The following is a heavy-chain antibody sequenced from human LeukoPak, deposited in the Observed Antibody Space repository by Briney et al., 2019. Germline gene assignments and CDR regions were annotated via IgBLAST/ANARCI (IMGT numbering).Heavy chain of an antibody. V-gene: IGHV4-39*01. CDR3: ARHEYSGSYYGLSWFDP. CDR1: GGSISSSGYY. CDR2: IYYSGST. Sequence: SETLSLTCTVSGGSISSSGYYWGWIRQPPGKGLEWIASIYYSGSTYYNPSLKSRVTISVDTSKNQLSLKLSSLTAADTAVYYCARHEYSGSYYGLSWFDPWGQGTLITVSS. J-gene: IGHJ5*02. D-gene: IGHD1-26*01.